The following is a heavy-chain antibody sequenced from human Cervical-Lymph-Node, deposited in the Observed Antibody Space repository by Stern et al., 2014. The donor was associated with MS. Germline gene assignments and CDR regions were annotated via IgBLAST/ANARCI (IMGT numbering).Heavy chain of an antibody. CDR3: ARQTTAWASDV. CDR1: GYKFSIYW. J-gene: IGHJ4*02. Sequence: VQLGQSGAELIRPGESLKISCKGSGYKFSIYWIAWVRQMPGKGLEWMGIIYPGDSETRYSPSFQGQVTMPADKSPSTAYLQWSSLNASDTAMYFCARQTTAWASDVWGQGTLVTVSS. D-gene: IGHD1-14*01. V-gene: IGHV5-51*01. CDR2: IYPGDSET.